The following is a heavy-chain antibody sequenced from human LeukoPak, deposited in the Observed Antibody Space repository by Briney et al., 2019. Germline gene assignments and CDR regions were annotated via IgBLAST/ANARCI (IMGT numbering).Heavy chain of an antibody. J-gene: IGHJ4*02. D-gene: IGHD6-19*01. V-gene: IGHV3-21*01. CDR2: ISTSSSYI. Sequence: GGSLRLSCAASGFTFSSYSMNWVRQAPGKGLEWVSFISTSSSYIHNADSVKGRFTISRDNAENSLYLQMNSLRAEDTAVYYCARVQRGIAVALDYWGQGTLATVSS. CDR1: GFTFSSYS. CDR3: ARVQRGIAVALDY.